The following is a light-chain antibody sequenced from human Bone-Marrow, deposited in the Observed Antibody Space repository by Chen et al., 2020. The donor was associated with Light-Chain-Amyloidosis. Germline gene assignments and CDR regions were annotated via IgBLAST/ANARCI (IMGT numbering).Light chain of an antibody. CDR3: QVWDRSSDRPV. CDR1: NIGSTS. CDR2: DDS. J-gene: IGLJ3*02. Sequence: SYVLTQPSSVSVAPGQTATIACGGNNIGSTSVPWYQQPPCQAPLLVVYDDSYRPSGIPERLSGSNSETTATLTICRVEAGDEADSYCQVWDRSSDRPVFGGGTKLTVL. V-gene: IGLV3-21*02.